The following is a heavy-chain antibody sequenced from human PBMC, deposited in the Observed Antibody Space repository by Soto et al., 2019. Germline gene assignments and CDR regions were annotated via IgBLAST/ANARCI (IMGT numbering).Heavy chain of an antibody. D-gene: IGHD6-19*01. CDR3: ATSGGGWYLY. J-gene: IGHJ4*02. Sequence: QVQLVQSGAEVKKPGASVKVSCKASGCTFSSYDINWVREATGQGLEWMGWLNPNSGDTGYAQKFQGRVTLTRNTSINTAYIELSSLTSDDTAVYYCATSGGGWYLYWGQGTLVTGSS. V-gene: IGHV1-8*01. CDR2: LNPNSGDT. CDR1: GCTFSSYD.